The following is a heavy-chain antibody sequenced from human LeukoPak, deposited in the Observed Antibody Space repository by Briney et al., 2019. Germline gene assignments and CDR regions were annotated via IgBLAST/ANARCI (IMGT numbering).Heavy chain of an antibody. D-gene: IGHD4-17*01. CDR3: ARQRGTVTTIENWFDP. J-gene: IGHJ5*02. Sequence: SETLSLTCTVSGRSISSSSYYWRWIRQPPGKGLEWIGSIYYSGSTYYNPSLKSRVTISVDTSKNQFSLKLSSVTAADTDVYYCARQRGTVTTIENWFDPWGQGTLVTVSS. V-gene: IGHV4-39*01. CDR1: GRSISSSSYY. CDR2: IYYSGST.